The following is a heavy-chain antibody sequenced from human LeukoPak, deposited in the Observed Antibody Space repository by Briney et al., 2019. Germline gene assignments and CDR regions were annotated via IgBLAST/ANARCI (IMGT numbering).Heavy chain of an antibody. V-gene: IGHV3-74*01. J-gene: IGHJ4*02. Sequence: PGGSLRLSCAASGFTFSSYWMHWVRQAPGKGLVWVSRINSDGSSTSYADSVKGRFTISRDNSKNTLYLQMNSLRAEDTAVYYCAREVHSSNGRIEGLSIGGYWGQGTLVTVSS. CDR3: AREVHSSNGRIEGLSIGGY. CDR1: GFTFSSYW. D-gene: IGHD6-13*01. CDR2: INSDGSST.